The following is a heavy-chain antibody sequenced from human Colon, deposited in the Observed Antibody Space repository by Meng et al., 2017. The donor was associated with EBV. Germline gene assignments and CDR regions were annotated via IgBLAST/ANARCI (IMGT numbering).Heavy chain of an antibody. CDR2: IYSSGNT. Sequence: VELPELCTGLVTPSQTLCLTCTVSGDSITSGDYSWNWIRQPPGKGLEWIGYIYSSGNTFYTPSPHSRVTMSLDTSKNQFSLRLTSVNAADTAVYYCATARARLIKYNWFDPWGQGTLVTVSS. V-gene: IGHV4-30-4*01. D-gene: IGHD3-10*01. J-gene: IGHJ5*02. CDR3: ATARARLIKYNWFDP. CDR1: GDSITSGDYS.